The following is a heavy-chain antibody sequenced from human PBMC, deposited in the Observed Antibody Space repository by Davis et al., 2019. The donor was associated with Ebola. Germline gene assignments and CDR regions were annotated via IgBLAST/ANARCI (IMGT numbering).Heavy chain of an antibody. CDR1: GFTFSSYS. CDR2: ISSSSSYI. J-gene: IGHJ3*02. CDR3: ASGSGSNPRYDAFDI. D-gene: IGHD1-26*01. Sequence: PGGSLRLSCAASGFTFSSYSMNWVRQAPGKGLEWVSSISSSSSYIYYADSVKGRFTISRDNAKNSLYLQMNSLRAEDTAVYYCASGSGSNPRYDAFDIWGQGTMVTVSS. V-gene: IGHV3-21*01.